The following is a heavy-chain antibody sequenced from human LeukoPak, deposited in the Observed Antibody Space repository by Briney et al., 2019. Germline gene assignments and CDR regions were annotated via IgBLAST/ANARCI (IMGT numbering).Heavy chain of an antibody. D-gene: IGHD3-16*01. CDR3: ARCQQGGATRWFDP. Sequence: GGSLRLSCAASGFSFISYGMHWVRQAPGKGLEWVSVISGSGGGTYYADSVKGRLTISRDNSKNTLYLQMHSLRAEDTAIYYCARCQQGGATRWFDPWGQGTLVTVSS. V-gene: IGHV3-23*01. CDR1: GFSFISYG. J-gene: IGHJ5*02. CDR2: ISGSGGGT.